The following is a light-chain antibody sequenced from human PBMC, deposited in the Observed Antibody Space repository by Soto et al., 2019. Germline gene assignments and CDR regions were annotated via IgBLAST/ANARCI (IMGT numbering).Light chain of an antibody. J-gene: IGLJ3*02. CDR3: SSYAGSNVWV. Sequence: QSALTQPASVSGSPGQSITISCTGTSSDVGNYNYVSWYQQYPGRVPKLLIYMVSNRPSGVSNRFSGSKSGNTASLTISGLQAEDEADYYCSSYAGSNVWVFGGGTKVTVL. CDR2: MVS. V-gene: IGLV2-14*01. CDR1: SSDVGNYNY.